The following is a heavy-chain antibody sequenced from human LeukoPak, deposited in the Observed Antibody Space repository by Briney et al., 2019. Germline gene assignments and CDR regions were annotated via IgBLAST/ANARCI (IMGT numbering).Heavy chain of an antibody. J-gene: IGHJ5*02. Sequence: ASVQVSCKASGYTFTGYFIHWVRQAPGQRLGWMGWMNPSSGVTSFAQKFQGRVTMTRDTSISTAYMELNRLKSDDTAVYYCARGRATSMAAAGTPWFDPWGQGTLVTVSS. CDR2: MNPSSGVT. V-gene: IGHV1-2*02. CDR3: ARGRATSMAAAGTPWFDP. CDR1: GYTFTGYF. D-gene: IGHD6-13*01.